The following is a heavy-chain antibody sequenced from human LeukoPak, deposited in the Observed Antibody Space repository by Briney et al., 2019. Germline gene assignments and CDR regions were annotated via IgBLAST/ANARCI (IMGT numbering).Heavy chain of an antibody. CDR1: GYSFTNYD. Sequence: ASVTVSCKASGYSFTNYDINWVRQATGQGLEWMGWMNPKRGDTGYSQMFQGRVFITRDTSINTAYMELSSLGSDDTAVYYCAVLAVAGTSGFDPWGQGTLVTASS. CDR3: AVLAVAGTSGFDP. D-gene: IGHD6-19*01. V-gene: IGHV1-8*03. J-gene: IGHJ5*02. CDR2: MNPKRGDT.